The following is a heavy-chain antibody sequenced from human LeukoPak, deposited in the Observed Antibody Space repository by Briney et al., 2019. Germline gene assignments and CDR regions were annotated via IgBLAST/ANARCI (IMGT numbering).Heavy chain of an antibody. Sequence: GGSLRLSCAASGFTFSSYGMHWVRQAPGKGLEWVAVISYDGSNKYYADSVKGRFTISRDNSKNTLYLQMNSLRAEDTAVYYCARHRGLPPRSKQWLAPQLRFDPWGQGTLVTVSS. V-gene: IGHV3-30*03. J-gene: IGHJ5*02. CDR3: ARHRGLPPRSKQWLAPQLRFDP. CDR1: GFTFSSYG. CDR2: ISYDGSNK. D-gene: IGHD6-19*01.